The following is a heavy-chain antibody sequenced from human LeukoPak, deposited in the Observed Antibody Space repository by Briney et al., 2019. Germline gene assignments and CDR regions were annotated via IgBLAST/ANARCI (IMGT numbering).Heavy chain of an antibody. CDR2: INPNSGGT. CDR1: GYTFTSYY. Sequence: ASVKVSCKASGYTFTSYYMHWVRQAPGQGLEWMGWINPNSGGTNYAQKFQGRVTMTRDTSISTAYMELSRLRSDDTAVYYCARVEMATISLWFDPWGQGTLVTVSS. J-gene: IGHJ5*02. V-gene: IGHV1-2*02. D-gene: IGHD5-24*01. CDR3: ARVEMATISLWFDP.